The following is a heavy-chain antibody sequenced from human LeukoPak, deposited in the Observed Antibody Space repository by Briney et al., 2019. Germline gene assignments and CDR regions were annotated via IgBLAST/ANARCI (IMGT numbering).Heavy chain of an antibody. D-gene: IGHD6-13*01. J-gene: IGHJ5*02. V-gene: IGHV6-1*01. Sequence: SQTLSLTCAISGDSVSSNSATWNWIRQSPSRGLEWLARTYYRSKWYNDYSVSVKSRITINPDPSKNQFSLPLTSVTPEDTAVYYCARDRSDGRSWFRFDPWGQGTLVTVSS. CDR1: GDSVSSNSAT. CDR3: ARDRSDGRSWFRFDP. CDR2: TYYRSKWYN.